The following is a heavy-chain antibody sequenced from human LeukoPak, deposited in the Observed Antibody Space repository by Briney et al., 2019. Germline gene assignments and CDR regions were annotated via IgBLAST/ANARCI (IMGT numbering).Heavy chain of an antibody. D-gene: IGHD7-27*01. J-gene: IGHJ3*02. V-gene: IGHV3-49*04. CDR2: IRSKAYGGTT. Sequence: PGGSLRLSCTASGFTFGDYAMSWVRQAPGKGLEWVGFIRSKAYGGTTEYAASVKGRFTISRDDSKSIAYLQMNSLKTEDTAVYYCTRVGGSELGPHSDAFDIWGQGTMVTVSS. CDR1: GFTFGDYA. CDR3: TRVGGSELGPHSDAFDI.